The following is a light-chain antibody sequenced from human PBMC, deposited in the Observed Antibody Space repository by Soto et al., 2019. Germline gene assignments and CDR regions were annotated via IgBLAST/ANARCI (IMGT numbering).Light chain of an antibody. CDR1: SSDVGTYNL. CDR2: DVN. CDR3: CSYAGSPTFAV. J-gene: IGLJ2*01. Sequence: QSALAQPASVSGSPGQSITISCTGTSSDVGTYNLVSWYQQHPGKAPKLMIYDVNKRPSGVSNRFSGSKSGNTTSLTISGLQAEDEADYYCCSYAGSPTFAVFGGGTKVTV. V-gene: IGLV2-23*02.